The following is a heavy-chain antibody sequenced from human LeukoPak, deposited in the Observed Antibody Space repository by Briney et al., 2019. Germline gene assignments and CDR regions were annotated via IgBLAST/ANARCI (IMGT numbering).Heavy chain of an antibody. CDR2: IFSHGET. Sequence: GGSLRLSCAASGFTVGNNYMNWVRQAPGKGLEWVSLIFSHGETSYADSVKGRFTISRDNSKNTLYLQMYGLRVEDTAVYYCARDPPAVSINTYAWGQGTLVTVSS. CDR3: ARDPPAVSINTYA. V-gene: IGHV3-66*01. D-gene: IGHD2-8*01. CDR1: GFTVGNNY. J-gene: IGHJ4*02.